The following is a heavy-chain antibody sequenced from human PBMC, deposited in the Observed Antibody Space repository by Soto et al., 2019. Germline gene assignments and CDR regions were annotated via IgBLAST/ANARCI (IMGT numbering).Heavy chain of an antibody. V-gene: IGHV3-48*02. D-gene: IGHD5-12*01. CDR2: ISSSSSTI. Sequence: GGSLRLSCAASGFTFSSYSMNWVRQAPGKGLEWVSYISSSSSTIYYADSVKGRFTISRDNAKNSLYLQMNGLRDEVTAVYYCARGHGGDSGYSGYDYWLDYYYYGMDVWGQGTTVTVSS. J-gene: IGHJ6*02. CDR3: ARGHGGDSGYSGYDYWLDYYYYGMDV. CDR1: GFTFSSYS.